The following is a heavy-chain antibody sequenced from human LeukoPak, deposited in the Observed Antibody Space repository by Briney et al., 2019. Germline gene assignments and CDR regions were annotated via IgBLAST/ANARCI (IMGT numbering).Heavy chain of an antibody. Sequence: GGSLRLFCAASGFTFSNYWMSWVRQTPGKGLEWVATIEQDGSEKYYVDSVKGRFTISRDNAKKSLFLQMNSLRADDTAVYYCARPSVLGPNTDYWGQGTLVTVSS. CDR2: IEQDGSEK. D-gene: IGHD4/OR15-4a*01. V-gene: IGHV3-7*01. J-gene: IGHJ4*02. CDR1: GFTFSNYW. CDR3: ARPSVLGPNTDY.